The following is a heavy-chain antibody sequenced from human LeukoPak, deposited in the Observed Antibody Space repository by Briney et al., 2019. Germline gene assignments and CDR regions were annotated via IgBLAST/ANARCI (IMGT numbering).Heavy chain of an antibody. V-gene: IGHV1-58*02. CDR3: AADRGFYDSSAYSYYYYGMDV. Sequence: SVKVSCKASGLTFTSSAMQWVRQARGQRLEWIGWIVVGSGNTNYAQKFQERVTITRDMSTSTAYMELSSLRSEDTAVYYCAADRGFYDSSAYSYYYYGMDVWGQGTTVTVSS. CDR2: IVVGSGNT. J-gene: IGHJ6*02. D-gene: IGHD3-22*01. CDR1: GLTFTSSA.